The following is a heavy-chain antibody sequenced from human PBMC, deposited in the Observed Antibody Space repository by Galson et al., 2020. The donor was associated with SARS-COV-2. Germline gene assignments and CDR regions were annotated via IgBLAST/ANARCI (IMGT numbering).Heavy chain of an antibody. CDR2: ISSSSSYI. Sequence: GESLKISCAASGFTFSSYSMNWVRQAPGKGLEWVSSISSSSSYIYYADSVKGRFTISRDNAKNSLYLQMNSLRAEDTAVYYCARGGVAGAYYYYMDVWGKGTTVTVSS. J-gene: IGHJ6*03. D-gene: IGHD6-19*01. CDR3: ARGGVAGAYYYYMDV. CDR1: GFTFSSYS. V-gene: IGHV3-21*01.